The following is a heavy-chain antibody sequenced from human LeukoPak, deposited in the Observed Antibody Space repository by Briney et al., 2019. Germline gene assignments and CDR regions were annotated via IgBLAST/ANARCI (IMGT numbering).Heavy chain of an antibody. CDR2: ISSSSSYI. V-gene: IGHV3-21*01. J-gene: IGHJ5*02. CDR1: GFTFSSYS. Sequence: GGSLRLSCAASGFTFSSYSMNWVRQAPGEGLEWVSSISSSSSYIYYADSVKGRFTISRDNAKNSLYLQMNSLRAEDTAVYYCARSGRFLEWLPPSWFDPWGQGTLVTVSS. D-gene: IGHD3-3*01. CDR3: ARSGRFLEWLPPSWFDP.